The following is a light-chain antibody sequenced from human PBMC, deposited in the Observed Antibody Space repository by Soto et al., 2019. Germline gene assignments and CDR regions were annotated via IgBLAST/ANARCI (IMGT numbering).Light chain of an antibody. Sequence: DIQMPQYTSTLSGSVGDRVTITCRASQTISSWLAWYQQKPGKAPKVLIYDASKLKRGVPSRFSGSGSGTEFTFTISSLQPDDFATYYCQHYYSLSITFGQGTRVEIK. CDR2: DAS. CDR1: QTISSW. CDR3: QHYYSLSIT. V-gene: IGKV1-5*03. J-gene: IGKJ5*01.